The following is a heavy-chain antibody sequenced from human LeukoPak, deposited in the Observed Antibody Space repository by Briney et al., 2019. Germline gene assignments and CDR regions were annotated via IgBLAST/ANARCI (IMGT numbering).Heavy chain of an antibody. CDR3: ARGPSIAARYDAFDI. CDR2: ISSSGNTI. V-gene: IGHV3-48*03. Sequence: GGSLTVSCAASEFTFTSYELNWVRQAPGKGLEWVSYISSSGNTISYADSVKGRFTISRDNAKNSLYLQVISLRAEDTAVYYCARGPSIAARYDAFDIWGQGRMATVSS. J-gene: IGHJ3*02. D-gene: IGHD6-6*01. CDR1: EFTFTSYE.